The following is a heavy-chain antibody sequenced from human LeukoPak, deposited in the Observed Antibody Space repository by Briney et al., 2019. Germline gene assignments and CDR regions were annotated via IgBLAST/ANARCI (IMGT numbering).Heavy chain of an antibody. J-gene: IGHJ4*02. D-gene: IGHD1-1*01. CDR1: GFTFSSLS. CDR3: ARREGITTGYFDY. CDR2: IKEDGSEK. V-gene: IGHV3-7*05. Sequence: GGSLRLSCAAAGFTFSSLSMTRVRQAPGKGLEWVANIKEDGSEKYCVDSVEGRFTISRDNAKNSLYLQMNSLRAEDTAVYYCARREGITTGYFDYWGQGTLVTVSS.